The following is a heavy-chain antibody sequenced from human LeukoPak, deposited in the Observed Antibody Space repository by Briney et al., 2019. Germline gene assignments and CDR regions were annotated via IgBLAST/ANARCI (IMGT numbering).Heavy chain of an antibody. CDR3: AKARIAAAGTGAFDV. D-gene: IGHD6-13*01. CDR1: GFTVSSYG. CDR2: FSATDGSA. V-gene: IGHV3-23*01. Sequence: GGSLRLSCAASGFTVSSYGMTWVRQAPGKGLEWVSAFSATDGSAQYAESVKGRFTISRDNSKSSLYLQMNGLRDEDTAVYYCAKARIAAAGTGAFDVWGQGTMVTVSS. J-gene: IGHJ3*01.